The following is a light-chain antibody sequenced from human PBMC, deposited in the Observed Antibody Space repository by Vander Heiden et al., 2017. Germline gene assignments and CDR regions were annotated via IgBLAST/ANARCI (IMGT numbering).Light chain of an antibody. V-gene: IGKV4-1*01. Sequence: VIAQAPDSLAVSLGERATINCKSSQSVLYSSNNKNYVAWYRQKPGQPPELLIYWAYTRESGVPDRCSGRGSGTDFTLTIRSLQAEDVAVYYCQQYYTTLTFGQGTRLEIK. CDR1: QSVLYSSNNKNY. CDR2: WAY. J-gene: IGKJ5*01. CDR3: QQYYTTLT.